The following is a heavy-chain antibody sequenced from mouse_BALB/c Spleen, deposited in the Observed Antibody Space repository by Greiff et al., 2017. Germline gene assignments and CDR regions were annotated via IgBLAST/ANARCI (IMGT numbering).Heavy chain of an antibody. CDR1: GFTFSDYY. CDR3: ARDRVYDGYGFAY. D-gene: IGHD2-3*01. CDR2: ISDGGSYT. Sequence: EVKLMESGGGLVKPGGSLKLSCAASGFTFSDYYMYWVRQTPEKRLEWVATISDGGSYTYYPDSVKGRFTISRDNAKNNLYLQMSSLKSEDTAMYYCARDRVYDGYGFAYWGQGTLVTVSA. J-gene: IGHJ3*01. V-gene: IGHV5-4*02.